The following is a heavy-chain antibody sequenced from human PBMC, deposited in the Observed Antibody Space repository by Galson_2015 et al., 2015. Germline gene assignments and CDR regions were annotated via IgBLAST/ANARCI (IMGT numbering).Heavy chain of an antibody. CDR3: ARLYYGSGSYYRFDP. D-gene: IGHD3-10*01. V-gene: IGHV5-51*01. CDR1: GYSFPRYW. Sequence: QSGAEVTKPGESLKISCKGSGYSFPRYWIGWVRQMPGKGLEWMGIIYPGDSDTRYSPSFQGQVTISADKSISTAYLQWSSLKASDTAMYYCARLYYGSGSYYRFDPWGQGTLVTVSS. J-gene: IGHJ5*02. CDR2: IYPGDSDT.